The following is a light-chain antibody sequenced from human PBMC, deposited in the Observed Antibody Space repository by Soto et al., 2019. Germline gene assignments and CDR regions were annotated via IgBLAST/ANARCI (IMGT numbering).Light chain of an antibody. CDR2: GNS. V-gene: IGLV1-40*01. CDR3: QSFDSSRCGRFYF. CDR1: TSKIGADYD. Sequence: QSALTQPPSVSGAPGQRVTISCTGSTSKIGADYDVHWYQQLPGTAPKLLIYGNSSRPSGVPDRFSGSKSGTSASLVITGLRAEDEADYCCQSFDSSRCGRFYFLGTGSKVTVL. J-gene: IGLJ1*01.